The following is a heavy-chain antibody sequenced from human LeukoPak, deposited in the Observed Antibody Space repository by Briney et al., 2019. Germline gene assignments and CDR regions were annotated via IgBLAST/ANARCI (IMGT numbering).Heavy chain of an antibody. CDR1: GGSISSYY. Sequence: PSETLSLTCTVSGGSISSYYWSWIRQPPGKGLEWIGEINHSGSTNYNPSLKSRVTISVDTSKNQFSLKLSSVTAADTAVCYCARGGELAFDYWGQGTLVTVSS. V-gene: IGHV4-34*01. D-gene: IGHD1-26*01. CDR2: INHSGST. J-gene: IGHJ4*02. CDR3: ARGGELAFDY.